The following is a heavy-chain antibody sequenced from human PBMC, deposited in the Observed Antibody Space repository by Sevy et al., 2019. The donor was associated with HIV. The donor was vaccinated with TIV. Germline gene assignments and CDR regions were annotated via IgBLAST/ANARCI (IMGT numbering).Heavy chain of an antibody. CDR3: ARDGGCSTTSCLLYFDY. CDR1: GLIFSDYY. J-gene: IGHJ4*01. Sequence: GGSLRLSCAASGLIFSDYYMGWVRQAPGKGLEWVSSISSSSRYIYYADSVKGRFTISRDNAKNSVYLQMNSLRTEDTAVYYCARDGGCSTTSCLLYFDYWGQGTLVTVAS. D-gene: IGHD2-2*01. CDR2: ISSSSRYI. V-gene: IGHV3-21*01.